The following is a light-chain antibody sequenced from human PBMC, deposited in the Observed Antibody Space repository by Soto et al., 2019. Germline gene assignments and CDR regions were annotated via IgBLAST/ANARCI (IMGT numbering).Light chain of an antibody. CDR3: QQSYSTPIS. CDR1: QSISSH. CDR2: TAS. Sequence: IRMTQSPSSLSASVLYTVTITFLASQSISSHLNWYQQKPGKAPNLLMYTASNLQSGVPSRFSGSGSGTDFTLTISSLQPEDFATYYCQQSYSTPISFGQGTRLEIK. V-gene: IGKV1-39*01. J-gene: IGKJ5*01.